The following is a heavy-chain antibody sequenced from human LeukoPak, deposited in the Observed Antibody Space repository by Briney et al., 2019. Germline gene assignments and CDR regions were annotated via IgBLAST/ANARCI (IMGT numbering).Heavy chain of an antibody. CDR2: IKQDGSEK. V-gene: IGHV3-7*01. Sequence: GGSLRLSCAASGFTFSSYYMHWVRQAPGKGLEWVANIKQDGSEKYYVDSVKGRFTITRDNAKNSLYLQMNSLRAEDTAVYYCARANGYSYQKYKYYFDYWGQGTLVTVSS. D-gene: IGHD5-18*01. CDR1: GFTFSSYY. CDR3: ARANGYSYQKYKYYFDY. J-gene: IGHJ4*02.